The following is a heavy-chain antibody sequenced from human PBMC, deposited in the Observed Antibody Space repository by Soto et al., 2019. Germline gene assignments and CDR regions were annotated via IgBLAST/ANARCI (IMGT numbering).Heavy chain of an antibody. CDR3: ARASSSKKTYYYYYYMDV. D-gene: IGHD6-6*01. CDR2: INAGNGNT. Sequence: ASVKVSCKASGYTFTSYAMHWVRQAPGQRLEWMGWINAGNGNTKYSQKFQGRVTITRDTSASTAYMELSSLRSEDTAVYYCARASSSKKTYYYYYYMDVWGKGTTVTVSS. J-gene: IGHJ6*03. V-gene: IGHV1-3*01. CDR1: GYTFTSYA.